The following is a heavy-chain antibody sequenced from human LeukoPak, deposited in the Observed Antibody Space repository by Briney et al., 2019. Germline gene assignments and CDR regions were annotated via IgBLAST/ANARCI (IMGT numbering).Heavy chain of an antibody. CDR3: ARVTNDAFDI. D-gene: IGHD1-1*01. Sequence: ASVKVSCKASGYTFSSYGISWVRQAPGQGLEWMGWIRGYNGNTNYAQKLQGRVTMTTDTSTGTAYMELRSLRSDDTAVYYCARVTNDAFDIWGQGTMVTVSS. CDR1: GYTFSSYG. J-gene: IGHJ3*02. CDR2: IRGYNGNT. V-gene: IGHV1-18*01.